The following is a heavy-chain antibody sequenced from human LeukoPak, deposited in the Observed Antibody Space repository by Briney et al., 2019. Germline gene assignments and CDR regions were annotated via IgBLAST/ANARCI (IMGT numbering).Heavy chain of an antibody. CDR2: IYTSEST. V-gene: IGHV4-4*09. Sequence: SETLSLTCTVSGGSISSYYWSWVRQPPGKGLEWIGYIYTSESTQYTPSLNSRLTISVYTAKTQFSLTLSSVTATDTAVYYCARHLGTLGYCSGGSCYPVDWFDPWGQGTLVTVSS. CDR1: GGSISSYY. CDR3: ARHLGTLGYCSGGSCYPVDWFDP. D-gene: IGHD2-15*01. J-gene: IGHJ5*02.